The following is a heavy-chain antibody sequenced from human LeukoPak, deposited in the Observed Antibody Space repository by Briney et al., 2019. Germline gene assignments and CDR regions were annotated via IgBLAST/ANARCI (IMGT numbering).Heavy chain of an antibody. CDR2: ISYDGSNK. J-gene: IGHJ4*02. CDR1: GFTFSSYG. V-gene: IGHV3-30*18. Sequence: RGSLRLSCAAPGFTFSSYGMHWVRRAPGKGLEWVAVISYDGSNKYYADSVKGRFTISRDNSKNTLYLQMNRLRAEDTAVYYCAKDLPVAGGGLLGFDYWGQGTLVTVSS. D-gene: IGHD3-16*01. CDR3: AKDLPVAGGGLLGFDY.